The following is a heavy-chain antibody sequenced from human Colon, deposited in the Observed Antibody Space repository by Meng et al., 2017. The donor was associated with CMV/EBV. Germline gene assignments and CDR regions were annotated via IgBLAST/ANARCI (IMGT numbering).Heavy chain of an antibody. CDR2: IGGTGTIT. Sequence: GESLKISCAASGFTFSSYAMSWVRQAPGKGLEWVSVIGGTGTITHYADSVRGRFAVSRDNSTNTLYLEMNSLRAHDTALYFCAKNGAWFRVDSWGQGTPVTVSS. V-gene: IGHV3-23*01. CDR3: AKNGAWFRVDS. CDR1: GFTFSSYA. J-gene: IGHJ4*02. D-gene: IGHD3-10*01.